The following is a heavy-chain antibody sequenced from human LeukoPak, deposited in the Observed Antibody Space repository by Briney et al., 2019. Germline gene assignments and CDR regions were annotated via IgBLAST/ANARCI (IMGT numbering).Heavy chain of an antibody. V-gene: IGHV3-21*04. CDR2: ISSSSSYI. Sequence: GGSLRLSCADSGFTFSSYSMNWVRQAPGKGLEWVSSISSSSSYIYYADSVKGRFTISRDNSKNTLYLQMNSLRAEDTAVYYCAKEGGYDSYYYYMDVWGKGTTVTVSS. CDR3: AKEGGYDSYYYYMDV. CDR1: GFTFSSYS. J-gene: IGHJ6*03. D-gene: IGHD5-12*01.